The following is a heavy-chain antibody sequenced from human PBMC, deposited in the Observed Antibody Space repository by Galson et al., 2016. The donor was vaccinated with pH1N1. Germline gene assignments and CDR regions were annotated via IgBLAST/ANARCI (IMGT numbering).Heavy chain of an antibody. CDR3: IPFRWAHNWFDP. J-gene: IGHJ5*02. CDR2: IRSTVYGETK. V-gene: IGHV3-49*02. D-gene: IGHD3-3*02. Sequence: SLRLSCATSGFPFEEYHIFWVRQAPEMGLEWVSFIRSTVYGETKEYAAAVKGRFVISRDNSKRVAYLQMNSLKTEDTAHYYCIPFRWAHNWFDPWGHGSPAIVSS. CDR1: GFPFEEYH.